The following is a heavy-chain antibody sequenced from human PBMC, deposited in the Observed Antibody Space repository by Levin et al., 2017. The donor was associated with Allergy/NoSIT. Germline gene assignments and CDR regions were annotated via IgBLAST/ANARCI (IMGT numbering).Heavy chain of an antibody. J-gene: IGHJ4*02. V-gene: IGHV1-2*02. D-gene: IGHD5-18*01. CDR3: ARDRGYTYGQPFDF. CDR2: ISPDNGDT. Sequence: ASVKVSCKASGYQFTGYYMHWLRQAPGQGLQWMGWISPDNGDTRYSQKFQGRVTMTRDTSITTGYMELSSLRSDDTAFYYCARDRGYTYGQPFDFWGQGTLVTVSS. CDR1: GYQFTGYY.